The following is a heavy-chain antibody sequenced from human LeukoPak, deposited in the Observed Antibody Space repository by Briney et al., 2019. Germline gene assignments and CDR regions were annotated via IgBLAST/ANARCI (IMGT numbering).Heavy chain of an antibody. CDR3: ARHQLLFRFDP. Sequence: SETLSLTCTVSGGSISSSSYYWGWIRQPPGKGLDWIASIYYSGSTYYNPSLKSRVTISVDASKNQFSLRLSSVTAADTAVYYCARHQLLFRFDPWGQGTLVTVSS. V-gene: IGHV4-39*01. J-gene: IGHJ5*02. CDR2: IYYSGST. D-gene: IGHD2-2*01. CDR1: GGSISSSSYY.